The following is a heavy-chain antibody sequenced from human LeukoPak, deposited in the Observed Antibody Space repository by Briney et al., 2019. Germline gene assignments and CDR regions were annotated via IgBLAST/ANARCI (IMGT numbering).Heavy chain of an antibody. V-gene: IGHV4-34*01. CDR1: GGSFSGYY. Sequence: SETLSLTCAVYGGSFSGYYWSWLRQPPGKGLEWIGEINHSGSTNYNPSLKSRVTISVDTSKNQFSLKLSSVTAAETAVYYCARGLWFGDENPPYFDYWGQGILVTVSS. D-gene: IGHD3-10*01. CDR3: ARGLWFGDENPPYFDY. CDR2: INHSGST. J-gene: IGHJ4*02.